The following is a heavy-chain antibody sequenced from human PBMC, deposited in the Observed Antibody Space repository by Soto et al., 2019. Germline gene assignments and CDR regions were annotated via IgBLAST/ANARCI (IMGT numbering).Heavy chain of an antibody. CDR2: INPNSGGT. Sequence: GASVKGSCKASGYTFTGYYMHWVRQAPGQRRERMGWINPNSGGTNYAQKFQGWVTMTRDTSISTAYMELSRLRSDDTAVYYCARGGPSGYSYGYNYYYYGMDVWGQGTTVTVSS. V-gene: IGHV1-2*04. J-gene: IGHJ6*02. D-gene: IGHD5-18*01. CDR3: ARGGPSGYSYGYNYYYYGMDV. CDR1: GYTFTGYY.